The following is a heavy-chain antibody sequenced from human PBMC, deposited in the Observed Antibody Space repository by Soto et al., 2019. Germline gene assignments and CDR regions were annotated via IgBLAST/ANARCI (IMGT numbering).Heavy chain of an antibody. J-gene: IGHJ5*02. D-gene: IGHD1-7*01. CDR1: GFTFSSYG. CDR2: ISYDGSNK. V-gene: IGHV3-30*18. CDR3: AKDRLELRGQRSVYWFDP. Sequence: PVGSLRLSCAASGFTFSSYGMHWVRQAPGKGLEWVAVISYDGSNKYYADSVKGRFTISRDNSKNTLYLQMNSLRAEDTAVYYCAKDRLELRGQRSVYWFDPWGQGTLVTVSS.